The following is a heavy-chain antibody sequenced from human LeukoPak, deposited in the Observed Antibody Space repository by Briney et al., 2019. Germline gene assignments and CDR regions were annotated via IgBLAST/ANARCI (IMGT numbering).Heavy chain of an antibody. J-gene: IGHJ3*01. CDR2: IYYSGTT. CDR3: ARQFPGRLARAAFDF. CDR1: GGSTSSSTYY. D-gene: IGHD3-10*01. Sequence: SETLSLTCTVSGGSTSSSTYYWAWIRQPPGKGLEWIGNIYYSGTTYYNPSLKSRVIISVDTSKNQFSLNLSSVTAADTAIYYCARQFPGRLARAAFDFWGQGTMVTVSS. V-gene: IGHV4-39*01.